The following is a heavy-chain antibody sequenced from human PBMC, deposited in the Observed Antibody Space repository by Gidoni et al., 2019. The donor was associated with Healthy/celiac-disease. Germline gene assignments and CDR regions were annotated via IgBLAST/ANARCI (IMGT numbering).Heavy chain of an antibody. J-gene: IGHJ4*02. CDR1: GFTFSSYA. D-gene: IGHD3-3*01. Sequence: EVQLVESGGGLVQPGGSLRLSCAASGFTFSSYAMRWVRQAPGKGLEWVSAISGSGGSTYYADSVKGRFTISRDNSKNTLYLQMNSLRAEDTAVYYCAKDPTPMYYDFWSAYYFDYWGQGTLVTVSS. V-gene: IGHV3-23*04. CDR3: AKDPTPMYYDFWSAYYFDY. CDR2: ISGSGGST.